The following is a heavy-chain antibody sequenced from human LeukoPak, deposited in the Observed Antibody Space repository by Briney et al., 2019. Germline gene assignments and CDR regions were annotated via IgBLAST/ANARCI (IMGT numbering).Heavy chain of an antibody. CDR1: GGTFNNYA. CDR2: INAGNGNT. D-gene: IGHD2-21*02. Sequence: ASVKVSCKASGGTFNNYAFSWVRQAPGQRLEWMGWINAGNGNTKYSQKFQGRVTITRDTSASTAYMELSSLRSEDTAVYYCARGTLGDCYDYWGQGTLVTVSS. CDR3: ARGTLGDCYDY. V-gene: IGHV1-3*01. J-gene: IGHJ4*02.